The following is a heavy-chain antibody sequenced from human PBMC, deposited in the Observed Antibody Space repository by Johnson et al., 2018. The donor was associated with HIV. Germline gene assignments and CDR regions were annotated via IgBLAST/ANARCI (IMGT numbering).Heavy chain of an antibody. J-gene: IGHJ3*02. D-gene: IGHD6-19*01. CDR1: GFAFDHYA. CDR3: AKDFYSSGLGAFDI. Sequence: EVQLLESGGAMVQPGGSLRLSCAVSGFAFDHYAMHWVRQAPGKGLEWVSLISWDGGSSYYADSVQGRFTISRDNSKNSLYLQMNSLRPEDTALYFCAKDFYSSGLGAFDIWGQGTMVTVSS. V-gene: IGHV3-43D*03. CDR2: ISWDGGSS.